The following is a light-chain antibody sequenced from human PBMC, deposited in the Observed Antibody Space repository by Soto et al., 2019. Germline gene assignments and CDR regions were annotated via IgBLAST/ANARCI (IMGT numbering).Light chain of an antibody. J-gene: IGLJ1*01. CDR1: SSDVGGYIY. CDR2: EVS. Sequence: QSALTQPASVSGSPGRSITISCTGTSSDVGGYIYVSWYRQHPGKAPKPIIYEVSNRPSGVSNRFSGSKSGNTASLTISGLQAEDEADYYCSSYTSMTTLVFGTGTKVTVL. CDR3: SSYTSMTTLV. V-gene: IGLV2-14*01.